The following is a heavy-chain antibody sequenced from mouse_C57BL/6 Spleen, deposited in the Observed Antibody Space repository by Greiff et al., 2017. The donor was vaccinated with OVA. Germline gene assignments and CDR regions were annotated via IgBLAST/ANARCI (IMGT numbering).Heavy chain of an antibody. CDR1: GYTFTSYW. D-gene: IGHD2-4*01. CDR3: AKIYYDYDRAMDY. Sequence: QVQLQQPGAELVKPGASVKLSCKASGYTFTSYWMQWVKQRPGQGLEWIGEIDPSDSYTNYNQKLKGKATLTVDTSSSTDYMQLSSLTSEDSAVYYCAKIYYDYDRAMDYWGQGTSVTVSS. CDR2: IDPSDSYT. J-gene: IGHJ4*01. V-gene: IGHV1-50*01.